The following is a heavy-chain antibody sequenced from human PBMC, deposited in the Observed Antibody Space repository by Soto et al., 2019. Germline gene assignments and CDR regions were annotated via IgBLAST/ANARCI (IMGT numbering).Heavy chain of an antibody. CDR1: GFTYTRYS. Sequence: PGGSLRLSCAASGFTYTRYSMNWVRQAPGKGLEWVSSISSTTNYIYYGDSVKGRFTISRDNAKNSLSLQMNSLRAEDTAVYFCARDNRGTFDYWGQGALVTVPS. V-gene: IGHV3-21*04. CDR3: ARDNRGTFDY. CDR2: ISSTTNYI. J-gene: IGHJ4*02. D-gene: IGHD7-27*01.